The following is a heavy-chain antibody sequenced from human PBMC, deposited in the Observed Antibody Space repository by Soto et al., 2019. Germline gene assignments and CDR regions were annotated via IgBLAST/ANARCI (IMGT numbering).Heavy chain of an antibody. CDR3: ARDHGWGVVTPKWDNWFDP. J-gene: IGHJ5*02. Sequence: QVQLQESGPGLVKPSETLSLTCTVSGGSVSSDSYYWSWIRQPPGKGLEWIGYIYYSGSTKYNPSRQRRGTIAVDPSKNQFSLKLSSVTAADTAVYYCARDHGWGVVTPKWDNWFDPWGQGTLVTVSS. CDR2: IYYSGST. CDR1: GGSVSSDSYY. D-gene: IGHD2-21*02. V-gene: IGHV4-61*01.